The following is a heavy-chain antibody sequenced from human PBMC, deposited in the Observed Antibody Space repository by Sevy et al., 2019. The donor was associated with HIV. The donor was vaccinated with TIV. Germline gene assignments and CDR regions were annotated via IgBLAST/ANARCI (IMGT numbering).Heavy chain of an antibody. D-gene: IGHD7-27*01. Sequence: SETLSLTCTVSGGSISYYYWNWIRQPAGKGLEWIGRIYTSGSTNYNPSLKSRVTMSVDTSKNQFSLKLTSVTAADTAVYYCARSDPELGRGFHYYYMDVWGKGTTVTVSS. CDR3: ARSDPELGRGFHYYYMDV. V-gene: IGHV4-4*07. CDR2: IYTSGST. CDR1: GGSISYYY. J-gene: IGHJ6*03.